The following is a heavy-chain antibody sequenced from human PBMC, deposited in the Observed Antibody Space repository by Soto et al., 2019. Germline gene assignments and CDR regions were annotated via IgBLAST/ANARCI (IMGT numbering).Heavy chain of an antibody. CDR1: GGTFSSYA. Sequence: SVNVSCKASGGTFSSYAISWVRQALGQGLEWMGGIIPIFGTANYAQKFQGRVTITADESTSTAYMELSSLRSEDTAVYYCASVLPLAAYNWFDPWGQGTLVTVSS. J-gene: IGHJ5*02. V-gene: IGHV1-69*13. CDR3: ASVLPLAAYNWFDP. D-gene: IGHD6-25*01. CDR2: IIPIFGTA.